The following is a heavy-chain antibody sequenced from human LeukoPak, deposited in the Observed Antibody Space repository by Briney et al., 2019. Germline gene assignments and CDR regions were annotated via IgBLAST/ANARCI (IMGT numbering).Heavy chain of an antibody. Sequence: GASVKVSCKASGYTFTSYGISWVRQAPGQGLEWMGWISAYNGNTNYAQKLQGRVTMTTDTPTSTAYMELRSLRSDDTAVYYCARDRSGLAVVPAEPFDYWGQGTLVTVSS. J-gene: IGHJ4*02. D-gene: IGHD2-2*01. CDR2: ISAYNGNT. V-gene: IGHV1-18*01. CDR1: GYTFTSYG. CDR3: ARDRSGLAVVPAEPFDY.